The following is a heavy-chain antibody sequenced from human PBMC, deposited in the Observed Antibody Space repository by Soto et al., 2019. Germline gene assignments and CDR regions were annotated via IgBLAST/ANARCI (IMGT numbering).Heavy chain of an antibody. J-gene: IGHJ4*02. Sequence: EVQLVESGGGLVQPGGSLRLSCAASGFTFSSYWMHWVRQAPGKGLVWVSRINTDGSNTSYADSVKGRFTISRDNAGNTLYLQLNSLRAEDTAVYYCASNWGWGQGNYFDYWGQGTLVSVSS. CDR3: ASNWGWGQGNYFDY. D-gene: IGHD7-27*01. CDR1: GFTFSSYW. CDR2: INTDGSNT. V-gene: IGHV3-74*01.